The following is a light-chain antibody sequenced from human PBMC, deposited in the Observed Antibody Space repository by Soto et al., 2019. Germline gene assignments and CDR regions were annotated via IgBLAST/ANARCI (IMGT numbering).Light chain of an antibody. CDR1: SSDVGSYNL. CDR3: CSFAGSSPYV. CDR2: EVS. Sequence: QSALTQPASVSGSPGQSITISCTGTSSDVGSYNLVSWYQQHPGKAPKLMIYEVSKRPSGVSNRFSGSKSGNTASLTISGLQAGDEADYYCCSFAGSSPYVFGTGTQLTAL. J-gene: IGLJ1*01. V-gene: IGLV2-23*02.